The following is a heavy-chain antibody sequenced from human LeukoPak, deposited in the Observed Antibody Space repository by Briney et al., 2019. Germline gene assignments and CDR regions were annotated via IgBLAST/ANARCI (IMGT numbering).Heavy chain of an antibody. CDR2: SGGST. CDR3: AKLSGSSSRYFDC. V-gene: IGHV3-23*01. J-gene: IGHJ4*02. CDR1: GFIFSSYA. D-gene: IGHD6-6*01. Sequence: GGSLRLSCAASGFIFSSYAMSWVRQAPGKGLEWVSLSGGSTYYADSVKGRFTISRGNSESTLSLLMNSLRAEDTAVYYCAKLSGSSSRYFDCWGQGTLVIVSS.